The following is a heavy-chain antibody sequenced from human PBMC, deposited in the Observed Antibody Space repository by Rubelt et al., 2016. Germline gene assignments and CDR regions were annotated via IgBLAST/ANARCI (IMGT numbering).Heavy chain of an antibody. CDR2: INAGNGTT. V-gene: IGHV1-3*01. J-gene: IGHJ3*02. CDR3: ARELNDFDI. CDR1: GYTFTSYA. Sequence: QVQLVQSGAEVKKPGASVKVSCKASGYTFTSYAMHWVRQAPGQRLEWMGWINAGNGTTKSSQKFQGRVTMTRDTSTSTVYMELSSLRSDDTAVYYCARELNDFDIWGQGTMVTVSS.